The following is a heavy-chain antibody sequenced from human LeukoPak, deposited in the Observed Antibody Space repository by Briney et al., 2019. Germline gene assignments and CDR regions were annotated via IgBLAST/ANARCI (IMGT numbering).Heavy chain of an antibody. J-gene: IGHJ5*02. CDR2: ISSDSSYI. CDR3: ASALDYGDYGGNWFDP. Sequence: GGSLRLSCAASGFTFSSYSMNWVRQAPGKGLEWVSSISSDSSYIYYADSVKGRFTISRDNAKNSLYLQMNSLRAEDTAVYYCASALDYGDYGGNWFDPWGQGTLVTVSS. D-gene: IGHD4-17*01. CDR1: GFTFSSYS. V-gene: IGHV3-21*01.